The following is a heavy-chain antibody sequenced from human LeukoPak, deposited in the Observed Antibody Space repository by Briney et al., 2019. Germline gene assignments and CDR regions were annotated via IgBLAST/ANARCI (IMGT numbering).Heavy chain of an antibody. CDR1: GGSISSSSYY. J-gene: IGHJ6*03. Sequence: SETLSLTCTVSGGSISSSSYYWGWIRQPPGKGLEWIVSIYYSGSTYYNPSLKSRVTISVDTSKNQFSLKLSSVTAADTAVYYCASMYYYDSSGYYGDYYYYMDVWGKGTTVTVSS. V-gene: IGHV4-39*01. CDR2: IYYSGST. CDR3: ASMYYYDSSGYYGDYYYYMDV. D-gene: IGHD3-22*01.